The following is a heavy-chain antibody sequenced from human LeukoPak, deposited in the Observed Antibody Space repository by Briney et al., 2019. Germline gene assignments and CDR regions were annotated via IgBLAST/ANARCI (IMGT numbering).Heavy chain of an antibody. CDR1: GFTFSSYS. V-gene: IGHV3-21*01. CDR2: ISSSSSYI. CDR3: ARDRTSYYDFWSGNPFDY. Sequence: GGSLRLSCAASGFTFSSYSMNWVRQAPGKGLEWVSSISSSSSYIYYADSVKGRFTISRDNAKNSLYLQMSSLRAEDTAVYYCARDRTSYYDFWSGNPFDYWGQGTLVTVSS. J-gene: IGHJ4*02. D-gene: IGHD3-3*01.